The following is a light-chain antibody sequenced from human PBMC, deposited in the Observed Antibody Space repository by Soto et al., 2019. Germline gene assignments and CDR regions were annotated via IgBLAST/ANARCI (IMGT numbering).Light chain of an antibody. V-gene: IGLV2-11*01. CDR3: CSYVGGYSYV. J-gene: IGLJ1*01. Sequence: QSVLTQPRSVSGSPGQSVTVSCIGTSSDVGDYNSVSWYQQHPGKAPKLMIYDVSKRPSGVPDRFSGSKSGNTASLTISGLQAADEADYYCCSYVGGYSYVFGIGTKLTVL. CDR1: SSDVGDYNS. CDR2: DVS.